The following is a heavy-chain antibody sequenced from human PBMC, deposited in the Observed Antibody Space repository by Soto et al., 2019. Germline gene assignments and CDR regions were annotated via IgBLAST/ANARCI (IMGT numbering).Heavy chain of an antibody. V-gene: IGHV4-4*07. CDR2: IHIIGDR. J-gene: IGHJ3*01. D-gene: IGHD3-22*01. Sequence: QVQLQESGPRLVKPSETLSLTCSVSDDSIRTSYWSYIPQFAGRGLEWIGRIHIIGDRRYNTSLKGRVATSVDTSNNQVFLRLTSVTAADTAVYFCAREREDSYYYESGETCYVGAFDVWGPGTMVSVSS. CDR1: DDSIRTSY. CDR3: AREREDSYYYESGETCYVGAFDV.